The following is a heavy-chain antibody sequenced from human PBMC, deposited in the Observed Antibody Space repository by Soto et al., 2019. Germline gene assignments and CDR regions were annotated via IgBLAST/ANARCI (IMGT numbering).Heavy chain of an antibody. CDR1: GGSISSSSYY. V-gene: IGHV4-39*01. CDR3: ARHPSDFWFDP. CDR2: IYYSGST. D-gene: IGHD2-21*02. Sequence: SETLSLTCTVSGGSISSSSYYWGWIRQPPGKGLEWIGSIYYSGSTYYNPSLKSRVTVSVDTSKNQFSLKLSSVTAADTAVYYCARHPSDFWFDPWGQGTLVT. J-gene: IGHJ5*02.